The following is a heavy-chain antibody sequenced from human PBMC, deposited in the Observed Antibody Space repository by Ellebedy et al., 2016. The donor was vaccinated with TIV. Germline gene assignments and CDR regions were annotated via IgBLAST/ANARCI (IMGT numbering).Heavy chain of an antibody. CDR3: ATDGSYGDHLFPQHAFTT. D-gene: IGHD4-17*01. V-gene: IGHV3-7*01. Sequence: GGSLRFSCAASGFSFRSYWMSWVRQVPGKGLEWVANIRQDGSEKYYVDSVKGRFTISRDNAKNSLFLQMNSLRAEDTAVYYCATDGSYGDHLFPQHAFTTWGQGTMVSVSS. CDR2: IRQDGSEK. J-gene: IGHJ3*02. CDR1: GFSFRSYW.